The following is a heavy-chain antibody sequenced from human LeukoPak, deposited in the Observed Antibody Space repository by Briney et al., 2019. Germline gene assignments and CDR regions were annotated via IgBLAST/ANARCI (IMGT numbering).Heavy chain of an antibody. J-gene: IGHJ3*02. Sequence: SVKVSCKASGGTFSSYAISWVRQAPGQGLEWMGRIIPILGIANYAQKFQGRVTITADKSTSTAYMELSSLRSEDTAVYYCAREDIGSGAFDIWGQGTMVTVSS. CDR2: IIPILGIA. CDR3: AREDIGSGAFDI. CDR1: GGTFSSYA. D-gene: IGHD3-10*01. V-gene: IGHV1-69*04.